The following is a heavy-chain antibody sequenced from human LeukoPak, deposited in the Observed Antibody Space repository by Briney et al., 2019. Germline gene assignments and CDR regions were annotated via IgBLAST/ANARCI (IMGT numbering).Heavy chain of an antibody. CDR3: ARVVRGVVTSNWFDP. V-gene: IGHV4-59*01. CDR2: VASSGTS. J-gene: IGHJ5*02. CDR1: DDSLNTYY. D-gene: IGHD2-21*02. Sequence: PSETLSLTCTVSDDSLNTYYWTWIRQTPGKELEWIGFVASSGTSNYNPSLKSRVSISIDTSKNQFSLALTSVTPADTAVYYCARVVRGVVTSNWFDPWGQGTRVSVSS.